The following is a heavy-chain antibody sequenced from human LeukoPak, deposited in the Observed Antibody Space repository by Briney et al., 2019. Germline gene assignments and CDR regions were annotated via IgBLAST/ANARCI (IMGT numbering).Heavy chain of an antibody. CDR2: IEYGESTT. V-gene: IGHV3-48*01. Sequence: GGSLLLSCMVSGFALSSYEVSWIRQAPGKGLEWVSSIEYGESTTYYADSVRGRFTISRDNAKNSLYLQMNSLRAEDTAVYYCARNGRARYYYGSGSSQHYYYYYMDVWGKGTTVTVSS. J-gene: IGHJ6*03. CDR3: ARNGRARYYYGSGSSQHYYYYYMDV. CDR1: GFALSSYE. D-gene: IGHD3-10*01.